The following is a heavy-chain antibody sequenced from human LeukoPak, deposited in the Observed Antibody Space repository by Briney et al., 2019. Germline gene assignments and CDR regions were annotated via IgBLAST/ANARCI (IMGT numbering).Heavy chain of an antibody. CDR3: ARSTVTTTDDVFDI. CDR2: IYTSGST. D-gene: IGHD4-17*01. Sequence: SETLSLTCTVSGGSISSYYWSWIRQPAGKGMEWIGRIYTSGSTNYNPSVKSGVTMSVDTSENQFSLKLSSVTAADTAVYYCARSTVTTTDDVFDIWGQGTMVTVSS. CDR1: GGSISSYY. J-gene: IGHJ3*02. V-gene: IGHV4-4*07.